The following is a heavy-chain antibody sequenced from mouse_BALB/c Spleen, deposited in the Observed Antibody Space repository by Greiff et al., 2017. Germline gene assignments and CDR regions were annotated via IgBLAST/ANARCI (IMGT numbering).Heavy chain of an antibody. D-gene: IGHD1-1*01. CDR1: GYSITSGYY. J-gene: IGHJ3*01. V-gene: IGHV3-6*02. CDR3: ARGNYYGSSYLAWFAY. CDR2: ISYDGSN. Sequence: EVKLQESGPGLVKPSQSLSLTCSVTGYSITSGYYWNWIRQFPGNKLEWMGYISYDGSNNYNPSLKNRISITRDTSKNQFFLKLNSVTTEDTATYYCARGNYYGSSYLAWFAYWGQGTLVTVSA.